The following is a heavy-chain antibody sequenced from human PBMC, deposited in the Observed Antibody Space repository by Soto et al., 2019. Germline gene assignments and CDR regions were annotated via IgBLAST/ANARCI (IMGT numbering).Heavy chain of an antibody. CDR3: ARDGYSGYDENWFDP. CDR1: GGSISSSSYY. CDR2: IYYSGST. Sequence: PSETLSLTCTVSGGSISSSSYYWGWIRQPPGKGLEWIGSIYYSGSTYYNPSLKSRVTISVDTSKNQFSLKLSSVTAADTAVYYCARDGYSGYDENWFDPWGQGTLVTVS. D-gene: IGHD5-12*01. J-gene: IGHJ5*02. V-gene: IGHV4-39*07.